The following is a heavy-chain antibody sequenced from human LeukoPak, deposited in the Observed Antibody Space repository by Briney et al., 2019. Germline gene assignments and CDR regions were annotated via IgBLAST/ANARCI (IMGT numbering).Heavy chain of an antibody. CDR3: AKDMRVIVGENGFDY. CDR2: ISWNSGSI. CDR1: GFTFDDYA. D-gene: IGHD1-26*01. V-gene: IGHV3-9*03. Sequence: GGSLRLSCAASGFTFDDYAMHWVRQAPGKGLEWVSGISWNSGSIGYADSVKGRFTISRDNAKNSLYLQMNSLRAEDMALYYCAKDMRVIVGENGFDYWGQGTLVTVSS. J-gene: IGHJ4*02.